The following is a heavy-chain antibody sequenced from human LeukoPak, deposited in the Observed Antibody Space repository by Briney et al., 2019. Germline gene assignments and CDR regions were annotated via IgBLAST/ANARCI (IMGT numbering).Heavy chain of an antibody. V-gene: IGHV4-4*07. D-gene: IGHD3-10*01. CDR1: GGSISSYY. Sequence: SETLSLTCTVSGGSISSYYWSWIRQPAGKGLEWIGRIYTSGSTNYNPSLKSRVTISVDTSKNQFSLKLSSVTAADTAVYYCARQDKKYYYGSGSPRARFDYWGQGTLVTVSS. J-gene: IGHJ4*02. CDR2: IYTSGST. CDR3: ARQDKKYYYGSGSPRARFDY.